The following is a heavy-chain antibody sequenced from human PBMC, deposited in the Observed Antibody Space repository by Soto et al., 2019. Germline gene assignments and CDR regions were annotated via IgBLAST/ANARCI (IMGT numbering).Heavy chain of an antibody. J-gene: IGHJ5*02. CDR2: IIPVLATT. Sequence: EASVKVSCKASAGTFPHYALSWVRQAPGQGLGWMGGIIPVLATTTYAQKFQGRVSISADESTSTAYIELSSLNSEDTAVYYCACNWGNSLRNWLAPWGQGTLVTVSS. CDR1: AGTFPHYA. D-gene: IGHD7-27*01. V-gene: IGHV1-69*13. CDR3: ACNWGNSLRNWLAP.